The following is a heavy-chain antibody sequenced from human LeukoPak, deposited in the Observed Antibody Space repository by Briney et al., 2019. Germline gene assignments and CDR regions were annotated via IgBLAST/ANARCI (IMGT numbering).Heavy chain of an antibody. Sequence: ASVKVSCKSSGYTFTYYYIHWVRQAPGQGLEWMGIISPSGGSTTYAQKLQGRVTLTRDTSTSTVYMELSSLRSDDTAVYYCARSPYTSGSLFYFDYWGQGTLVTVSS. CDR1: GYTFTYYY. CDR3: ARSPYTSGSLFYFDY. D-gene: IGHD5-18*01. V-gene: IGHV1-46*01. J-gene: IGHJ4*02. CDR2: ISPSGGST.